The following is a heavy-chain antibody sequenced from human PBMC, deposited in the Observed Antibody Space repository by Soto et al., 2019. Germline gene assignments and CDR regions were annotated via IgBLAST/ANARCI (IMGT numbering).Heavy chain of an antibody. J-gene: IGHJ4*02. CDR2: MNPNSGNT. CDR1: GYTFTSYD. V-gene: IGHV1-8*01. D-gene: IGHD2-2*01. CDR3: ARGRDAEDIVVVPAADDFDY. Sequence: EASVKVSCKASGYTFTSYDINWVRQATGQGLEWMGWMNPNSGNTGYAQKFQGRVTMTRDTSMSTAYMELSSLRPEDTAVYYCARGRDAEDIVVVPAADDFDYWGQGTLVTVSS.